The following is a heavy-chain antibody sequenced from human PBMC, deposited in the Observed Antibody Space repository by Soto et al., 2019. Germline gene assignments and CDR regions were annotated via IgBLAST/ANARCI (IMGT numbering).Heavy chain of an antibody. CDR2: ISTSNGDI. D-gene: IGHD1-26*01. V-gene: IGHV1-18*01. CDR1: GYTFTNHG. CDR3: ARDLNTASYYNY. J-gene: IGHJ4*02. Sequence: QVQLVQSGAEVKKPGASVKVSCKASGYTFTNHGISWVRQATGQGLEWMGWISTSNGDINYAQKLQDRLTMTTDTSTSTAYMELRSLRSDDTAVYFCARDLNTASYYNYWGQGTLVTVSS.